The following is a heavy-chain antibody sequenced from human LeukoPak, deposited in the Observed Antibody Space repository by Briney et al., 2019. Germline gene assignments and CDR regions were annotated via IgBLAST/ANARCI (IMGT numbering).Heavy chain of an antibody. V-gene: IGHV1-3*01. Sequence: ASVKVSCKASGYTFTSYAMHWVRQAPGQRLEWMGWINAGNGNTKYSQKFQGRVTITRDTSASTAYMELSSLRSEDTAVYYCATDYCSGGSCYPDYWGQGTLVTVSS. J-gene: IGHJ4*02. D-gene: IGHD2-15*01. CDR1: GYTFTSYA. CDR2: INAGNGNT. CDR3: ATDYCSGGSCYPDY.